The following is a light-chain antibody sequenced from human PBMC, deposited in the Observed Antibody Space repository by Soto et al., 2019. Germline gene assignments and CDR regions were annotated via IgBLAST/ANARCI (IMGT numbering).Light chain of an antibody. CDR1: QPVSANY. J-gene: IGKJ3*01. V-gene: IGKV3-20*01. CDR2: GAS. CDR3: HQYGSSPFT. Sequence: VVLTQSPATLSLSPGERATLSCRANQPVSANYLAWYQQKPGQAPRLLIYGASSRATGIPDRFSGSGSGTDFTITISRLEPEDFAVFACHQYGSSPFTFGPGTKVDIK.